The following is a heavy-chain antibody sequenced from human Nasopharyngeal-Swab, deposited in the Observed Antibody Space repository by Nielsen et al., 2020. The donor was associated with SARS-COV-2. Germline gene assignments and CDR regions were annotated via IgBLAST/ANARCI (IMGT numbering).Heavy chain of an antibody. CDR2: IRGSGITT. CDR1: GFRFDSYA. J-gene: IGHJ4*02. V-gene: IGHV3-23*01. Sequence: GESLKISCAASGFRFDSYAMSWVRQAPGKGLEWVSAIRGSGITTYYADSVKGRFTISRDNSKNTVYLQMDSLRTEDTAVYYCTTSSSGWFEVDYWGQGTLVTVSS. D-gene: IGHD6-19*01. CDR3: TTSSSGWFEVDY.